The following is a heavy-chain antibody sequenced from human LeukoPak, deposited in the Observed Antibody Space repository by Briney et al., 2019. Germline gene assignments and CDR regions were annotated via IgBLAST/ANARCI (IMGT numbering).Heavy chain of an antibody. J-gene: IGHJ6*02. V-gene: IGHV3-33*01. CDR3: AREGTAMTTYYAMDV. CDR1: GFTFRSYD. Sequence: GGSLRLSCAASGFTFRSYDMHWVRQAAGKGLEWVAVIWYDGSNKYYGVSVEGRFTISRDNSKNTLFLQMNSMRDEDTAVYYCAREGTAMTTYYAMDVWGQGTTVTVSS. CDR2: IWYDGSNK. D-gene: IGHD5-18*01.